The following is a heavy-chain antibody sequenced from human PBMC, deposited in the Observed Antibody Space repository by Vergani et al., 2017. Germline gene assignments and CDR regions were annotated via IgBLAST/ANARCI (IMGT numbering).Heavy chain of an antibody. CDR2: IYYSGST. CDR1: GGSISSSSYY. Sequence: QVQLQESGPGLVKPSETLSLTCTVSGGSISSSSYYWGWIRQPPGKGLEWIGSIYYSGSTYYNPSLKSRVTISVDTSKNQFSLKLSSVTAADTAVYYCARYSSSSNYYYYMDVWGKGTTVTVSS. J-gene: IGHJ6*03. V-gene: IGHV4-39*07. D-gene: IGHD6-6*01. CDR3: ARYSSSSNYYYYMDV.